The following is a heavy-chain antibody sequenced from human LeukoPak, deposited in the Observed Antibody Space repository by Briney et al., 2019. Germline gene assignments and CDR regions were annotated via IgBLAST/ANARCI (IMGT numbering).Heavy chain of an antibody. V-gene: IGHV5-51*01. CDR2: IYPGASDT. CDR3: ARGSVRFDY. Sequence: LEWMGIIYPGASDTRYSPSFQGQVTISVDKSISTAYLQCSSLKASDTAMYYCARGSVRFDYWGQGTLVTVSS. J-gene: IGHJ4*02. D-gene: IGHD2-15*01.